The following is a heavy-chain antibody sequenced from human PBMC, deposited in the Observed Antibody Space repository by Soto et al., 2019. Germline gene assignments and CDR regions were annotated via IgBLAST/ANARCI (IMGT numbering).Heavy chain of an antibody. J-gene: IGHJ6*03. V-gene: IGHV1-8*01. CDR1: GYTFTSYD. CDR3: ARVVVAATPPAYYYYYMDV. CDR2: MNPNSGNT. Sequence: GASVKVSCKASGYTFTSYDINWVRQATGQGLEWMGWMNPNSGNTGYAQKFQGRVTTTRNTSISTAYMELSSLRSEDTAVYYCARVVVAATPPAYYYYYMDVWGKGTTVTVSS. D-gene: IGHD2-15*01.